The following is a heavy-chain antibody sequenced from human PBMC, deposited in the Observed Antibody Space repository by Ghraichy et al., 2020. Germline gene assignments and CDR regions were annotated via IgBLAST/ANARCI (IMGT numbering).Heavy chain of an antibody. V-gene: IGHV3-30*04. Sequence: GGSLRLSCAASGLIFSPYTMHWVRQAPAKGLEWVAAISYDGTITYFADSVKGRFTISRDNYENTLYLQMDSLGAEDTALYYCAKGRSCGANGGCYSSGDMDVWGLGTTVTVSS. D-gene: IGHD2-8*01. CDR2: ISYDGTIT. J-gene: IGHJ6*02. CDR3: AKGRSCGANGGCYSSGDMDV. CDR1: GLIFSPYT.